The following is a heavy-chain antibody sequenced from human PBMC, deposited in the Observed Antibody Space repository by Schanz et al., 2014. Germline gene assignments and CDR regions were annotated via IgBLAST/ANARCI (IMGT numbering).Heavy chain of an antibody. D-gene: IGHD3-10*01. CDR1: GFTFSSYS. CDR3: ASGVHVSSLQKGLQF. V-gene: IGHV3-21*02. Sequence: EVRLVESGGGLVKPGGSLRLSCAASGFTFSSYSMNWVRQAPGKGLEWLSYIATSSSTRHYADSVKGRVTISRDNAKNSVSLQMRRLRVEDTAVYYCASGVHVSSLQKGLQFWGRGTLVIVSS. CDR2: IATSSSTR. J-gene: IGHJ1*01.